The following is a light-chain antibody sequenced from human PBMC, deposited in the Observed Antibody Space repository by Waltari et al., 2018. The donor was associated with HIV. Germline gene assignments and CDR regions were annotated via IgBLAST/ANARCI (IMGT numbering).Light chain of an antibody. CDR1: SSDIGYFDS. Sequence: QSALTQPRSVSGSHGQSVTISCTGTSSDIGYFDSVSWYQQYPGKAPKVIIYEVSQRPSGVPDRFTASKSGITASLTISGLQDEDEADYYCCSYAGTYTYVFGTGTTVTVL. V-gene: IGLV2-11*01. J-gene: IGLJ1*01. CDR3: CSYAGTYTYV. CDR2: EVS.